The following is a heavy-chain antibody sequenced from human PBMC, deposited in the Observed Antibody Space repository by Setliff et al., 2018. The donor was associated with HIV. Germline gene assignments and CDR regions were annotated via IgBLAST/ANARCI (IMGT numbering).Heavy chain of an antibody. CDR2: ISYDGSCK. CDR1: GFSFSSYA. V-gene: IGHV3-30*19. Sequence: PGGSLRLSCAASGFSFSSYAMHWVRQTPGKGLEWVAIISYDGSCKYYADSVKGRFTISRDNSKNTLYVQMNSLRADDTAVYYCVRDLTTIVTRKVFDIWGQGTMVTVSS. D-gene: IGHD4-4*01. J-gene: IGHJ3*02. CDR3: VRDLTTIVTRKVFDI.